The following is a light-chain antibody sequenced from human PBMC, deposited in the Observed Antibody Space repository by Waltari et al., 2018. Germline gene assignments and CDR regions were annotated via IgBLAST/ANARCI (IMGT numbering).Light chain of an antibody. V-gene: IGKV1-39*01. CDR3: QQSYSIPLT. CDR1: ETIRIY. CDR2: TAS. J-gene: IGKJ4*01. Sequence: DIQMIQSPSSLSASVGDRVTITCRASETIRIYLKWYQQKPGKAPKLLINTASRLQSGVASRFSGSGSGTDFTLTISTLQHEDFATYYCQQSYSIPLTFGGGTKVEIK.